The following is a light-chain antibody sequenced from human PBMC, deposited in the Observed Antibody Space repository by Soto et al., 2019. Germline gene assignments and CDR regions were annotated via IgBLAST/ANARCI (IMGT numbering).Light chain of an antibody. CDR2: GAS. CDR1: QSGSSNY. CDR3: QQYGSSPVA. J-gene: IGKJ4*01. V-gene: IGKV3-20*01. Sequence: EIVLTQSPGTLSLSPGERATLSCRASQSGSSNYVVWNNQKPGQAPRLLINGASSKAACIPDRFSVSGSGTGFALTINRVEPEDFAVYYCQQYGSSPVAFGGGTKVEIK.